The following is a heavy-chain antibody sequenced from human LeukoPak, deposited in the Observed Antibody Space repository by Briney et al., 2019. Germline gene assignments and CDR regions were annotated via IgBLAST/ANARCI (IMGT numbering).Heavy chain of an antibody. J-gene: IGHJ4*02. CDR3: AKGTQTSYDILTGFDY. V-gene: IGHV3-9*03. CDR1: GFTFDEYA. Sequence: GGSLRLSCAASGFTFDEYAMSWARQAPGKGLEWVSGINWNSGSIGYADSVKGRFTISRDNAKNSLYLQTNSLRAEDMALYFCAKGTQTSYDILTGFDYWGQGTLVTVSS. CDR2: INWNSGSI. D-gene: IGHD3-9*01.